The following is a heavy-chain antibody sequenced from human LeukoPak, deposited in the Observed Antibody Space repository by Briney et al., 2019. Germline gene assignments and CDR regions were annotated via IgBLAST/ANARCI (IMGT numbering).Heavy chain of an antibody. Sequence: PSQTLSLTCAVSGGSISSGGYSWSWIRQPPGKGLEWIGYIYHSGSTYYNPSLKSRVTISVDRSKNQFSLKLSSVTAADTAVYYCARARHYDYVWGSYRRRGSYLDYWGRGTLVTVSS. CDR3: ARARHYDYVWGSYRRRGSYLDY. CDR2: IYHSGST. CDR1: GGSISSGGYS. V-gene: IGHV4-30-2*01. J-gene: IGHJ4*02. D-gene: IGHD3-16*02.